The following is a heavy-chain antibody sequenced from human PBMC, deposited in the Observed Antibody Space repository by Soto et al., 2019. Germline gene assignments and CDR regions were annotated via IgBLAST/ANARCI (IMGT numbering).Heavy chain of an antibody. CDR3: VKDESINWYSGHFRH. CDR1: GFTFDDYA. D-gene: IGHD6-13*01. CDR2: INWNSGSI. Sequence: GGSLRLSCAASGFTFDDYAMHWVRQVPGKGLEWVSGINWNSGSIGYEDSVKGRFAISRDNAKNSLHLQMNSLSAEDTAFYYCVKDESINWYSGHFRHWGQGTLVTVSS. V-gene: IGHV3-9*01. J-gene: IGHJ1*01.